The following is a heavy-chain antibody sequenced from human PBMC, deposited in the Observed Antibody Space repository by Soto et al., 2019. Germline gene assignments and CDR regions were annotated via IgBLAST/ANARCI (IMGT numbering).Heavy chain of an antibody. CDR3: ARHSITMVRGVII. CDR2: INAGNGNT. J-gene: IGHJ4*02. CDR1: GYTFTSYA. V-gene: IGHV1-3*01. D-gene: IGHD3-10*01. Sequence: ASVKVSCKASGYTFTSYAMHWVRQAPGQRLEWMGWINAGNGNTKYSQKFQGRVTITRDTSASTAYMELSSLRSEDTAVYYCARHSITMVRGVIIWGQGTMVTVYS.